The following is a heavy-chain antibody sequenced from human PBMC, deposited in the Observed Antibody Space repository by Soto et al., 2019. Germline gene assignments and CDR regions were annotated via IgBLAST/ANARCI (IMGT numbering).Heavy chain of an antibody. Sequence: GGSLRLSCAASGFTFSSYSVNWVRQAPGKGLEWVSYISSSSSTIYYADSVKGRFTISRDNAKNSLYLQMNSLRDEDTAVYYCARDSNDFWSGHPDPFDYWGQGTLVTVSS. CDR2: ISSSSSTI. CDR1: GFTFSSYS. J-gene: IGHJ4*02. D-gene: IGHD3-3*01. V-gene: IGHV3-48*02. CDR3: ARDSNDFWSGHPDPFDY.